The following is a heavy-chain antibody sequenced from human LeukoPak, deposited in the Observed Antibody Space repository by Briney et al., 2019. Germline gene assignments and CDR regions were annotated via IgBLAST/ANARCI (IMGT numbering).Heavy chain of an antibody. Sequence: GGSLRLSCAASGFTFTIYSMSWFRQAPGKGLEWVGRIKSKTDGGTTDYAAPVKGRFTISRDDSKNTLYLQMNSLKTEDTAVYYCTTDLPQDLSFDGYNYPDFDYWGQGTLVTVSS. CDR1: GFTFTIYS. CDR2: IKSKTDGGTT. V-gene: IGHV3-15*01. D-gene: IGHD5-24*01. CDR3: TTDLPQDLSFDGYNYPDFDY. J-gene: IGHJ4*02.